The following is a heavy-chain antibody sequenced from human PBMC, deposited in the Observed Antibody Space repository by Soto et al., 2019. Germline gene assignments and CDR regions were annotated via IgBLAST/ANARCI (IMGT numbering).Heavy chain of an antibody. CDR2: IIPILGIA. CDR1: GGTFSSYT. J-gene: IGHJ5*02. Sequence: GASVKVSCKASGGTFSSYTISWVRQAPGQGLEWMGRIIPILGIANYAQKFQGRVTITADKSTSTAYMELSSLRSEDTAVYYCARDNCGGGSCYRGWFDPWGKGTLVTVSS. CDR3: ARDNCGGGSCYRGWFDP. D-gene: IGHD2-15*01. V-gene: IGHV1-69*04.